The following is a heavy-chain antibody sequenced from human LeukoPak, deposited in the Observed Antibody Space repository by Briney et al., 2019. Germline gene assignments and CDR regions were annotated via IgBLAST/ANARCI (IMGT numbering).Heavy chain of an antibody. V-gene: IGHV1-46*01. D-gene: IGHD3-22*01. Sequence: GASVKVSCKASGYTFTGYYMHWVRQAPGQGLEWMGIINPSGGSTSYAQKFQGRVTMTRDTSTSTVYMELSSLRSEDTAVYYCARDGARITMIVVVNPSWVWFDPWGQGTLVTVSS. CDR3: ARDGARITMIVVVNPSWVWFDP. CDR2: INPSGGST. J-gene: IGHJ5*02. CDR1: GYTFTGYY.